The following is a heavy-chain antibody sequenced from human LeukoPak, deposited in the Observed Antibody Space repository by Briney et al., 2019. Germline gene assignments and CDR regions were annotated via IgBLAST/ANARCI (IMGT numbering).Heavy chain of an antibody. CDR3: ARFSGYYFYFDY. Sequence: SETLSLTCTVSGGSISSSSYYWGWIRQPPGKGLEWIGSIYYSGSTYYNPSLKSRVTISVDTSKNQFSLKLSSVTAADTAVYYCARFSGYYFYFDYWGQGTLVTVSS. D-gene: IGHD3-22*01. CDR1: GGSISSSSYY. J-gene: IGHJ4*02. V-gene: IGHV4-39*01. CDR2: IYYSGST.